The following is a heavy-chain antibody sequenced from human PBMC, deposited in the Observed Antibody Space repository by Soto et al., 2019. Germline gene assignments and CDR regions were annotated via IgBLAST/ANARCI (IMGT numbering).Heavy chain of an antibody. V-gene: IGHV4-34*01. CDR1: GGSFSGYY. CDR3: ARGQVRYYFGSRRPYRCFVP. CDR2: INHSGST. J-gene: IGHJ5*02. D-gene: IGHD3-10*01. Sequence: SETLSLTCAVYGGSFSGYYWSWIRQPPGKGLEWIGEINHSGSTNYNPSLKSRVTISVDTSKNPFSLKLSYATAAATAVYSCARGQVRYYFGSRRPYRCFVPWCQGTLVTVSS.